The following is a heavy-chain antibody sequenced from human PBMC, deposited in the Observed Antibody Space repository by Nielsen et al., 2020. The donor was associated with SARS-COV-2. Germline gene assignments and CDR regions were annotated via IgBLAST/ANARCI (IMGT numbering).Heavy chain of an antibody. CDR1: GFTVSSSY. Sequence: GGSLRLSCAASGFTVSSSYMSWVRQAPGKGLEWVSLIYSGGSTYYADSVKGRFTISRDSSKNTLYLQMDSLRAEDTAVYYCARGDSSSWYYYYGMDVWGQGTTVTVSS. V-gene: IGHV3-66*01. CDR2: IYSGGST. D-gene: IGHD6-13*01. CDR3: ARGDSSSWYYYYGMDV. J-gene: IGHJ6*02.